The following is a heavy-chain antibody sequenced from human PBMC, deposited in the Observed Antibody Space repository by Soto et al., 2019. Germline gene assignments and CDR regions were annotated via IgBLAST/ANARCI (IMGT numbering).Heavy chain of an antibody. D-gene: IGHD2-15*01. CDR1: GFTFSSYA. J-gene: IGHJ6*02. V-gene: IGHV3-9*01. Sequence: PGGSLRLSCAASGFTFSSYAMSWVRQAPGKGLEWVSGISWNSGSIGYADSVKGRFTISRDNAKNSLYLQMNSLRAEDTALYYCAKDMTYCSGGSCYGYYYYGMDVWGQGTTVTVSS. CDR3: AKDMTYCSGGSCYGYYYYGMDV. CDR2: ISWNSGSI.